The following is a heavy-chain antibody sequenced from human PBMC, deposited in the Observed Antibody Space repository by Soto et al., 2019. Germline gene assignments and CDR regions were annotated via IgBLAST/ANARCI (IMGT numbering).Heavy chain of an antibody. D-gene: IGHD3-10*01. CDR2: IYSGGST. Sequence: EVQLVESGGGLVQPGGSLRLSCAASGFTVSSNYMSWVRQAPGKGLEWVSVIYSGGSTYYADSVKGRFTISRDNSKNTLYLQMNSLRAEDTAVYYCARESSPRVGWANYFDYWGQGTLVTVSS. J-gene: IGHJ4*02. CDR1: GFTVSSNY. V-gene: IGHV3-66*01. CDR3: ARESSPRVGWANYFDY.